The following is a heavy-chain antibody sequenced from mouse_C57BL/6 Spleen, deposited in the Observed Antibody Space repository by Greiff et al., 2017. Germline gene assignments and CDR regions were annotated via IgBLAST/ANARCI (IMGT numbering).Heavy chain of an antibody. Sequence: EVQLQQSGAELVRPGASVKLSCTASGFNIKDYYMHWVKQRPEQGLEWIGRIDPEDGDTEYAPKFQGKATMTADTSSNTAYLQLSSLTSEDTADYYCTYYGSHWYFDVWGTGTTVTVSS. D-gene: IGHD1-1*01. V-gene: IGHV14-1*01. CDR3: TYYGSHWYFDV. CDR2: IDPEDGDT. CDR1: GFNIKDYY. J-gene: IGHJ1*03.